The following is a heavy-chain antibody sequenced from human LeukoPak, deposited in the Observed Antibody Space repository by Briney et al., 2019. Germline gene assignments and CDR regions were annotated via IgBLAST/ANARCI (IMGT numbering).Heavy chain of an antibody. CDR2: ISWNSGSI. V-gene: IGHV3-9*01. CDR3: AKALGGYCSGGSCYLGAFDI. J-gene: IGHJ3*02. CDR1: GFTFDDYA. Sequence: GGSLRLSRAASGFTFDDYAMHWVRQAPGKGLEWVSGISWNSGSIGYADSVKGRFTISRDNAKNSLYLQMNSLRAEDTALYYCAKALGGYCSGGSCYLGAFDIWGQGTMVTISS. D-gene: IGHD2-15*01.